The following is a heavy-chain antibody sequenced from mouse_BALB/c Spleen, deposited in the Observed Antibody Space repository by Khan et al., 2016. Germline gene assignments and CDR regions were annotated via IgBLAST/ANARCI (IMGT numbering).Heavy chain of an antibody. CDR2: IAPGSGST. J-gene: IGHJ4*01. CDR3: AREGTVPLMDY. CDR1: DYTFTSYW. D-gene: IGHD1-1*01. Sequence: DLVKPGASVKLSCKASDYTFTSYWINWIKQRPGQGLEWIGRIAPGSGSTYYNEMFKGKATLTVDTSSSTAYIHLSSLSSEDSAVYFCAREGTVPLMDYWGQGTSVTVSS. V-gene: IGHV1S41*01.